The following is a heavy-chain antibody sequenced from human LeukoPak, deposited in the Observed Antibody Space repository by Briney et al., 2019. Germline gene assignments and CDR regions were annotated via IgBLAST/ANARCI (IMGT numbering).Heavy chain of an antibody. V-gene: IGHV3-21*04. J-gene: IGHJ4*02. D-gene: IGHD1-26*01. CDR1: AFSLSAYN. CDR3: VRDRGTYRPIDY. Sequence: GGSLRLSCAASAFSLSAYNMNWVRQAPGKGLEWVSSISFTGTYIYYADSVKGRFTISRDNAQNSLYLQMNSLGAEDTAIYYCVRDRGTYRPIDYWGQGTLVTVSS. CDR2: ISFTGTYI.